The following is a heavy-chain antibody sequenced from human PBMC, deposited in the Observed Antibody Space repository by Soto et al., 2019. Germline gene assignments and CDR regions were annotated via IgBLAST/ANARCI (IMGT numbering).Heavy chain of an antibody. V-gene: IGHV1-69*13. Sequence: GASVNVSCKASGGTFSSYAISWVRQAPGQGLEWMGGIIPIFGTANYAQKFQGRVTITADESTSTAYMELSSLRSEDTAVYYCASGVTMIVVVPSDAFDIWGKGTMVTVSS. CDR1: GGTFSSYA. CDR3: ASGVTMIVVVPSDAFDI. D-gene: IGHD3-22*01. J-gene: IGHJ3*02. CDR2: IIPIFGTA.